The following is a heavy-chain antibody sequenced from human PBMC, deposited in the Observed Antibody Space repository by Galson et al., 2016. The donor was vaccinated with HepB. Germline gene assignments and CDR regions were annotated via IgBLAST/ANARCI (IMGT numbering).Heavy chain of an antibody. D-gene: IGHD5-24*01. V-gene: IGHV3-33*01. CDR3: ERDRAADGLAAIDF. J-gene: IGHJ4*02. CDR2: IWHDGSKE. Sequence: SLRLSCATSGFTLSAFAMHWVRQVPGKGLEWLPLIWHDGSKEYYTESVTGRFTISRDNAKYIVNLQMDSLTDEDTAVYYCERDRAADGLAAIDFWGQGTLVTVSS. CDR1: GFTLSAFA.